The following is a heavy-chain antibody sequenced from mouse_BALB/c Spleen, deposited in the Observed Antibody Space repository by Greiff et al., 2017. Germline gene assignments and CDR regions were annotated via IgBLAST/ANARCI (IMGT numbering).Heavy chain of an antibody. J-gene: IGHJ4*01. Sequence: DVKLQESGPGLVKPSQSLSLTCSVTGYSITSGYYWNWIRQFPGNKLEWMGYISYDGSNNYNPSLKNRISITRDTSKNQFFLKLNSVTTEDTATYYCARGSYDYAMDYWGQGTSVTVSS. CDR1: GYSITSGYY. V-gene: IGHV3-6*02. D-gene: IGHD2-3*01. CDR2: ISYDGSN. CDR3: ARGSYDYAMDY.